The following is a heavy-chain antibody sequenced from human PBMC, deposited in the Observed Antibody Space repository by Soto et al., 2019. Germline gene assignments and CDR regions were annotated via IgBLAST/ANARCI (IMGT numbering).Heavy chain of an antibody. CDR3: AKGLRGTMARGPSLY. D-gene: IGHD3-10*01. CDR1: GFTFSSYG. CDR2: ISYDGSNK. V-gene: IGHV3-30*18. J-gene: IGHJ4*02. Sequence: QVQLVESGGGVVQPGRSLRLSCAASGFTFSSYGMHWVRQAPGKGLEWVAVISYDGSNKYYADSVKGRFTISRDNSKNTLYLQMNSLRAEDTAVYYCAKGLRGTMARGPSLYWGQGTLVTVSS.